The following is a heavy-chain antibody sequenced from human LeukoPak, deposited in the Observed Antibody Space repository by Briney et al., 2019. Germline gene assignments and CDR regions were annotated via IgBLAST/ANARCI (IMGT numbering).Heavy chain of an antibody. CDR3: ARARVAATRGYFQH. CDR2: IYSGGST. J-gene: IGHJ1*01. V-gene: IGHV3-53*04. CDR1: GFTVSSNY. Sequence: GGSLRLSCAASGFTVSSNYMSWVRQAPGKGLEWVSVIYSGGSTYYADSVKGRFTISRHNSKNTLYLQMNSLRAGDTAVYYCARARVAATRGYFQHWGQGTLVTVSS. D-gene: IGHD2-15*01.